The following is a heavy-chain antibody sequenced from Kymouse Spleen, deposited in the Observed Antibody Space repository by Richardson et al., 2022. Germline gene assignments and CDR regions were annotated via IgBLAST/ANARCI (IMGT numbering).Heavy chain of an antibody. CDR2: IWYDGSNK. CDR1: GFTFSSYG. J-gene: IGHJ5*02. D-gene: IGHD6-6*01. CDR3: ARGSSIAARWWFDP. Sequence: QVQLVESGGGVVQPGRSLRLSCAASGFTFSSYGMHWVRQAPGKGLEWVAVIWYDGSNKYYADSVKGRFTISRDNSKNTLYLQMNSLRAEDTAVYYCARGSSIAARWWFDPWGQGTLVTVSS. V-gene: IGHV3-33*01.